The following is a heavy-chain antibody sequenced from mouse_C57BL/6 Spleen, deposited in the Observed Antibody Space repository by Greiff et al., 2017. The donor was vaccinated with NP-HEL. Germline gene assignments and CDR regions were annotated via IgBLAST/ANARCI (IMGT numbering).Heavy chain of an antibody. V-gene: IGHV1-80*01. D-gene: IGHD1-1*01. CDR3: ARNYGSMDWYFDV. Sequence: QVQLQQSGAELVKPGASVKISCKASGYAFSSYWMNWVKQRPGKGLEWIGQIYPGDGDTNYNGKFKGKATLTADKSSSTAYMQLSSLTSEDSAVYFCARNYGSMDWYFDVWGTGTTVTVSS. CDR2: IYPGDGDT. J-gene: IGHJ1*03. CDR1: GYAFSSYW.